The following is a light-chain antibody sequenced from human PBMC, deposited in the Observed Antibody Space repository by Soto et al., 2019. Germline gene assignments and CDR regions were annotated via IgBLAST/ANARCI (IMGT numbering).Light chain of an antibody. CDR2: VAS. J-gene: IGKJ4*01. CDR3: QLLNTYPLT. CDR1: QDISRY. Sequence: DIQLTQSPSFMSASVGDRVTITCRASQDISRYLAWYQQKPGQAPKLLIHVASTLQSGVPSRFSGSGSGTDFTLTISRLQPEDFATYYCQLLNTYPLTFGGGTKMEFK. V-gene: IGKV1-9*01.